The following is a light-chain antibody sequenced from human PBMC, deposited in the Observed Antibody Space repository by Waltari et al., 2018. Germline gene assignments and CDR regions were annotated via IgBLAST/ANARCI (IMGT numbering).Light chain of an antibody. Sequence: DFVMTQSPDSLAVSLGERAAINRRSSRSVLYSSDNKNYLAWYQQKPGQPPKLLIYWASTRESGVPDRFSGSGSGTDFTLTISSLQAEDVAVYYCQQYYSTSTFGGGTKVEIK. CDR1: RSVLYSSDNKNY. J-gene: IGKJ4*01. V-gene: IGKV4-1*01. CDR3: QQYYSTST. CDR2: WAS.